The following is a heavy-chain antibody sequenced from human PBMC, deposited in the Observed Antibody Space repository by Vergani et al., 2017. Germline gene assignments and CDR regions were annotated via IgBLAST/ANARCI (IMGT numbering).Heavy chain of an antibody. J-gene: IGHJ6*02. D-gene: IGHD6-19*01. CDR2: INTNTGNP. CDR1: GFTFTSYH. V-gene: IGHV7-4-1*02. Sequence: QVQLVQSGAEVKKPGASVRVSCKASGFTFTSYHIHWVRQAPGQGLEWMGWINTNTGNPTYAQGFTGRFVFSLDTSVSTAYLQISSLKAEDTAVYYCARDRAVAIYGMDVWGQGTTVTVSS. CDR3: ARDRAVAIYGMDV.